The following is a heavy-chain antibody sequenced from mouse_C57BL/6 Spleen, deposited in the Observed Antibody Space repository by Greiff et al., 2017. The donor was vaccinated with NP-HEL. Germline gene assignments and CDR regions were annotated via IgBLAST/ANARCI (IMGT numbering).Heavy chain of an antibody. J-gene: IGHJ2*01. D-gene: IGHD2-2*01. Sequence: QVQLQQSGAELVKPGASVTLSCKASGYTFTSYWMHWVKQRPGQGLEWIGMIHPNSGSTNYNEKFQSKATLTVDKSSSTAYMQLSSLTSEDSAVYYCARGGLRGHYFDYWGQGTTLTVSS. CDR1: GYTFTSYW. V-gene: IGHV1-64*01. CDR3: ARGGLRGHYFDY. CDR2: IHPNSGST.